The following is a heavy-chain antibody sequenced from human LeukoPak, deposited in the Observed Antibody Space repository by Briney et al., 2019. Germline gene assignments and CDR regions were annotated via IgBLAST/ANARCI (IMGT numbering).Heavy chain of an antibody. Sequence: KPGGSLRISCAASGFIFSDYSIHWVRQAPGKGLEWVSSVSGTSDFIYYGASVRGRFTISRDNARNSISLQMDGLTVDDSGLYFCARGRHGDFLDWGQGTLVTVSS. CDR3: ARGRHGDFLD. J-gene: IGHJ1*01. CDR1: GFIFSDYS. CDR2: VSGTSDFI. D-gene: IGHD3-16*01. V-gene: IGHV3-21*01.